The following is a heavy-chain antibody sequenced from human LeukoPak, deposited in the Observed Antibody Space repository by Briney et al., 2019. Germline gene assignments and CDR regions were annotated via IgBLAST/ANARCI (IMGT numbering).Heavy chain of an antibody. V-gene: IGHV3-21*01. CDR2: ISSSSSYI. CDR1: GFTFSSYS. D-gene: IGHD2-2*01. Sequence: GGSLRLSCAASGFTFSSYSMNWVRQAPGKGLEWVSSISSSSSYIYYADSVKGRFTISRDNAKNSLYLQMNSLRAEDTAVYYCARGGGPAATTGIGYWGQGTLVTVSS. J-gene: IGHJ4*02. CDR3: ARGGGPAATTGIGY.